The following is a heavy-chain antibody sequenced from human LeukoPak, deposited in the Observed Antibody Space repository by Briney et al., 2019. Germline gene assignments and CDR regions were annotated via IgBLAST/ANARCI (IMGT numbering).Heavy chain of an antibody. CDR2: ISYDGSNK. J-gene: IGHJ4*02. Sequence: GRSLRLSCAASGFTFSSYGMHWVRQAPGKGLEWVAIISYDGSNKYYADSVKGRFTISRDNSKNTLYLQMNSLRAEDTAVYYCAKDLSSSWSIDYWGQGTLVTVSS. CDR3: AKDLSSSWSIDY. D-gene: IGHD6-13*01. CDR1: GFTFSSYG. V-gene: IGHV3-30*18.